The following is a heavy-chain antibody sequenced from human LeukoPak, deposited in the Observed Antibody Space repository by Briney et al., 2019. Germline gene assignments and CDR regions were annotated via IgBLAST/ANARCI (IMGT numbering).Heavy chain of an antibody. CDR3: AKKRSGYYSFDY. CDR1: VFTFNNSA. D-gene: IGHD3-22*01. Sequence: GGSLRLSCAASVFTFNNSAMTWVPQAPGKGLEWVSVISGSGGTTYYAESVKGRFTIFRDNSKNTLSLQMNSLRAEDTAVYYCAKKRSGYYSFDYWGQGTLVTVSS. V-gene: IGHV3-23*01. CDR2: ISGSGGTT. J-gene: IGHJ4*02.